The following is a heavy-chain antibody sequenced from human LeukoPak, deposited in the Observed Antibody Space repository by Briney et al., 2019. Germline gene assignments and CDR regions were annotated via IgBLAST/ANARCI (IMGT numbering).Heavy chain of an antibody. J-gene: IGHJ4*02. CDR1: GGSISSGSYY. V-gene: IGHV4-61*10. D-gene: IGHD6-6*01. CDR2: IYYSGST. CDR3: AGLSSSSYRSGFDY. Sequence: PSETLSLTCTVSGGSISSGSYYWSWIRQPAGKGLEWIGYIYYSGSTNYNPSLKSRVTISVDTSKNQFSLKLSSVTAADTAVYYCAGLSSSSYRSGFDYWGQGTLVTVSS.